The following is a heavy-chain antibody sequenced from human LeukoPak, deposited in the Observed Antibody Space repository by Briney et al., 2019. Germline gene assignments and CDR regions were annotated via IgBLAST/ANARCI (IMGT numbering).Heavy chain of an antibody. D-gene: IGHD3-10*01. CDR1: GFTFSSND. CDR2: ISSSSSYI. Sequence: GGSLRLSCAASGFTFSSNDMTWVRLAPGKGLEWVSSISSSSSYIYYADSVKGRFTISRDNAKNSLYLQMNSLRAEDTAVYYCARVVRGSHYFDYWGQGTLVTVSS. V-gene: IGHV3-21*01. J-gene: IGHJ4*02. CDR3: ARVVRGSHYFDY.